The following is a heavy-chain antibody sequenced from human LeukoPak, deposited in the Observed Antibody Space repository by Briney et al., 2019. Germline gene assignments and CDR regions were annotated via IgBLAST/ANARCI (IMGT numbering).Heavy chain of an antibody. D-gene: IGHD5-18*01. J-gene: IGHJ6*02. CDR1: GFNFGDHA. Sequence: PGGSLRLSCTPSGFNFGDHAMTWVRQAPGKGLEWVGFIRSKAYHGTTEYAASVKGRFTISRDDSKSVVYLQMNSLKSEDTAVYYCSRGLIQLWVHNGVDVWGQGTTVTVSS. CDR2: IRSKAYHGTT. CDR3: SRGLIQLWVHNGVDV. V-gene: IGHV3-49*04.